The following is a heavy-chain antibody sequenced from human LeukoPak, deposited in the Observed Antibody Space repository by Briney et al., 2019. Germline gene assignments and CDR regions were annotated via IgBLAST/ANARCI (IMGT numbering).Heavy chain of an antibody. Sequence: GGSLRLSCAASGFSFSNAWMSWVRQAPGKGLEWVSSISSSSSYIYYADSVKGRFTISRDNAKNSLYLQMNSLRAEDTAVYYCASFGYGGYGYWGQGTLVTVSS. J-gene: IGHJ4*02. V-gene: IGHV3-21*01. CDR3: ASFGYGGYGY. CDR2: ISSSSSYI. D-gene: IGHD5-12*01. CDR1: GFSFSNAW.